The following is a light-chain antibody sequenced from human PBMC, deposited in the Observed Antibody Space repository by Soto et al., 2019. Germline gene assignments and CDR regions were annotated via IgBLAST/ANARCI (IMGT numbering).Light chain of an antibody. J-gene: IGKJ2*01. CDR3: QQRSNWPGYT. CDR2: DAS. Sequence: EIVLTQSPATLSLSPGERATLSCRASQSVSSYLAWYQQKPGQAPRLLIYDASNRATGIPARFSGSGSGTDFTLTISSLEPEDFAVYYCQQRSNWPGYTVGQGTKLEIK. CDR1: QSVSSY. V-gene: IGKV3-11*01.